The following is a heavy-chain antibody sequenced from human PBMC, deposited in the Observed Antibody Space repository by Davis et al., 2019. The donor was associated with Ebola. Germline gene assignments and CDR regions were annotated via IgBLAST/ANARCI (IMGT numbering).Heavy chain of an antibody. J-gene: IGHJ4*02. CDR3: ARPGYSYGSFDY. CDR1: GGSISSSY. CDR2: IYYSESS. V-gene: IGHV4-59*08. D-gene: IGHD5-18*01. Sequence: SETLSLTCTVSGGSISSSYWSWIRQPPGKGLEWIGYIYYSESSNYNPSLKSRVTISVDTSKNQFSLKLSSVTAADTAVYYCARPGYSYGSFDYWGQGTLVTVSS.